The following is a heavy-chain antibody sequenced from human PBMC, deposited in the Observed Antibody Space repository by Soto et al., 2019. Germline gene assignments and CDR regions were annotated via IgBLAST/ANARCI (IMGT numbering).Heavy chain of an antibody. V-gene: IGHV1-18*01. J-gene: IGHJ4*02. CDR3: ARGVEYSSSHYFAY. Sequence: ASVKVSCKASGYTFTSYGISWVRQAPGQGLEWMGWISAYNGNTNYAQKLQGRVTMTTDTSTSTAYMELRSLRSDDTAVYFCARGVEYSSSHYFAYWGQGTLVTVSS. D-gene: IGHD6-6*01. CDR1: GYTFTSYG. CDR2: ISAYNGNT.